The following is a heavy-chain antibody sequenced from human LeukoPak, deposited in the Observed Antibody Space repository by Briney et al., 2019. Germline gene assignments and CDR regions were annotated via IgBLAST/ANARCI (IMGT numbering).Heavy chain of an antibody. V-gene: IGHV4-59*08. Sequence: SETLSLTCTVSGGSISSYYWSWIRQPPGKGLEWIGYIYYSGSTHYNPSLMSRVTISVDTSNNQVSLKLSSVTAADTAVYFCARQGPLYYFDYWGQGTLVTVSS. CDR1: GGSISSYY. CDR3: ARQGPLYYFDY. J-gene: IGHJ4*02. CDR2: IYYSGST.